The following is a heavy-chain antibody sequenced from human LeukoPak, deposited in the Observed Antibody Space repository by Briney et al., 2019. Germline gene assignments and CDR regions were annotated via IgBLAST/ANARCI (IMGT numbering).Heavy chain of an antibody. V-gene: IGHV3-23*01. CDR3: VKVTYDYVWGSYES. D-gene: IGHD3-16*01. J-gene: IGHJ4*02. Sequence: GGSLRLSCVGSGFSFRSYVMSWVRQAPEKGLEWVSALCGSGESTYYADSVKGRFTISRDNSKNTMYLQMNGLRVEDTAVYYCVKVTYDYVWGSYESWGQGTLVTVSS. CDR2: LCGSGEST. CDR1: GFSFRSYV.